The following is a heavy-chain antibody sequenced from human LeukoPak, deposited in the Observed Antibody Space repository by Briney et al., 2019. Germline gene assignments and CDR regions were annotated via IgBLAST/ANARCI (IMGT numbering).Heavy chain of an antibody. CDR1: GYTFTSYY. CDR2: INPSGGST. V-gene: IGHV1-46*01. CDR3: ARDYYDFWSGYYNWFDP. J-gene: IGHJ5*02. D-gene: IGHD3-3*01. Sequence: ASVKVSCKASGYTFTSYYMHWVRQAPGQGLEWMGIINPSGGSTSNAQKFQGRVTMTRDTSTSTVYMELSSLRSEDTAVYYCARDYYDFWSGYYNWFDPWGQGTLVTVSS.